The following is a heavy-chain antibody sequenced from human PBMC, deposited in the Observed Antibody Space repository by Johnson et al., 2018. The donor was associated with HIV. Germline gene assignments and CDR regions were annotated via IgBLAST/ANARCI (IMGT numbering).Heavy chain of an antibody. CDR2: ISYDGSDK. CDR3: AKDLITLDAFDI. V-gene: IGHV3-30*04. J-gene: IGHJ3*02. Sequence: QVQLVESGGGVVQPGRSLRLSCVASGFSFSSFAMHWVRQAPGKGLEWVAFISYDGSDKYYADSVKGRFTISRDNSKNTLYLQMNSLRAEDTAVYYCAKDLITLDAFDIWGQGTMVTVSS. CDR1: GFSFSSFA.